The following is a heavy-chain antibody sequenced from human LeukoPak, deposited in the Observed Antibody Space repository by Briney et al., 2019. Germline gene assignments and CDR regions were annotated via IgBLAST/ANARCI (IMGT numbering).Heavy chain of an antibody. CDR1: GGTFSSYV. J-gene: IGHJ4*02. CDR3: ARASYCSDGSCYSDY. V-gene: IGHV1-18*01. CDR2: ISAYNGNT. D-gene: IGHD2-15*01. Sequence: GASVKVSFTASGGTFSSYVLSWVRQAPGQGLEWMGWISAYNGNTIYAQTVKGRVTMTTDTSTRTAYMELRSLKSDDTAVYYCARASYCSDGSCYSDYWGQGTLVTVSS.